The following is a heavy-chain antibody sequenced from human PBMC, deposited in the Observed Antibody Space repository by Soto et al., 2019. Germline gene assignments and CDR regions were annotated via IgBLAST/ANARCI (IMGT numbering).Heavy chain of an antibody. V-gene: IGHV4-31*03. CDR2: IYYSGNT. CDR3: ARARYSSRYYIDN. J-gene: IGHJ4*02. Sequence: SETLSLTCSVSGGSITTGGYYWSWIRQHPGKGLEWIGYIYYSGNTYYNPSLKSRVTISLDTSKNQFSLKLSSVTAADTAVYYCARARYSSRYYIDNWGQGTLVTVSS. D-gene: IGHD6-19*01. CDR1: GGSITTGGYY.